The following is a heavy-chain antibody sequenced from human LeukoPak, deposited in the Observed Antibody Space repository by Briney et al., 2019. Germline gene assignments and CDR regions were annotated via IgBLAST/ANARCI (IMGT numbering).Heavy chain of an antibody. CDR2: INWNGGTT. CDR1: GFTDYG. Sequence: GGSLRLSCAASGFTDYGMSWVRQAPGKGLEWVSGINWNGGTTTYADSVKGRFTISRDNAKNSLYLQMNSPRAEDTAFYYCARDRDQWLEAFDIWGQGTMVTVSS. CDR3: ARDRDQWLEAFDI. D-gene: IGHD6-19*01. J-gene: IGHJ3*02. V-gene: IGHV3-20*04.